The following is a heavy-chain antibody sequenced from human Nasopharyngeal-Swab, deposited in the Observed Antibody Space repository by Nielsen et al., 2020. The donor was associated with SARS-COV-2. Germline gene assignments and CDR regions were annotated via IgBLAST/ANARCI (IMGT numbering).Heavy chain of an antibody. J-gene: IGHJ6*03. Sequence: VRQAPGKGLQHVSAITHRGISTYYADSVKGRFTISRDNSKNTLYLQMGSLRAEDMAVYYCARTPLGYYYYYMDVWGKGTTVTVSS. V-gene: IGHV3-64*02. CDR2: ITHRGIST. CDR3: ARTPLGYYYYYMDV.